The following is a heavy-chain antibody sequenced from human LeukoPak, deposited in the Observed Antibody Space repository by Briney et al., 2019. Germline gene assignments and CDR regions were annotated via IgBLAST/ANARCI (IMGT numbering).Heavy chain of an antibody. Sequence: PGGSLRLSCAASGCTFSSYSMNWVRQAPGKGLEWVSYISSSSSTIYYADSVKGRFTISRDNAKKSLYLQMNSLRDEDTAVYYCARARWGVVPFDYWGQGTLVTVSS. CDR3: ARARWGVVPFDY. CDR1: GCTFSSYS. J-gene: IGHJ4*02. V-gene: IGHV3-48*02. D-gene: IGHD3-3*01. CDR2: ISSSSSTI.